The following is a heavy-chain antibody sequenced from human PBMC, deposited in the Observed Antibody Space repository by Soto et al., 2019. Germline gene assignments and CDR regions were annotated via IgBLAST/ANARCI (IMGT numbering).Heavy chain of an antibody. J-gene: IGHJ6*02. CDR2: LQSKIDGGAL. D-gene: IGHD2-2*01. CDR3: STDPTSDCSSSACYKENYLYYNGMDV. V-gene: IGHV3-15*01. CDR1: GFTLNKAW. Sequence: EVQLVESGGGLVKPGAFLRLSCAASGFTLNKAWMSWVRQAPGKGLEWVGRLQSKIDGGALDCAAHVRCRFIISREDFRNTLYLQMDSLKTEDTAVYFCSTDPTSDCSSSACYKENYLYYNGMDVWGQGTTVTVSS.